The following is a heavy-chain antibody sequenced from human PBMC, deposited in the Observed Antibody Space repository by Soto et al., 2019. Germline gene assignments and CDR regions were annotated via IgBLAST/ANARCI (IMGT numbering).Heavy chain of an antibody. CDR2: ISGSGGST. CDR3: AKTHSSSWYRPWFDY. J-gene: IGHJ4*02. V-gene: IGHV3-23*01. D-gene: IGHD6-13*01. CDR1: GFTFSSYA. Sequence: EVQLLESGGGLVQPGGSLRLSCAASGFTFSSYAMSWVRQAPGKGLEWVSAISGSGGSTYYADSVKARFTISRDNSKNTLYLQMTSLRAEDTAVYYCAKTHSSSWYRPWFDYWGQGTLVTVSS.